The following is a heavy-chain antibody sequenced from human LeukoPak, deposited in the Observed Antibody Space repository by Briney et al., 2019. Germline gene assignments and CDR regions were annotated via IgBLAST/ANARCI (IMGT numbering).Heavy chain of an antibody. CDR1: GFTFSSYA. CDR3: AKHSGSSGWYNDY. Sequence: SGGSLRLSCAASGFTFSSYAMSWVRQTPGKGLEWVSSISGNGVGTYYADSVKGRFTISRDNSKNTLYLQINSLRAEDTAVDTAVYYCAKHSGSSGWYNDYWGQGTLVTVSS. J-gene: IGHJ4*02. D-gene: IGHD6-19*01. V-gene: IGHV3-23*01. CDR2: ISGNGVGT.